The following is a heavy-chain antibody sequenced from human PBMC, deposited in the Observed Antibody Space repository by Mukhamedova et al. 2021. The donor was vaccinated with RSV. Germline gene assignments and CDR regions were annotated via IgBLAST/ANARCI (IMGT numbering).Heavy chain of an antibody. V-gene: IGHV5-51*01. Sequence: GIMYPGDSDTRYSPSFQGQVTISADKSISTAYLQWSSLKASDTAIYYCARLIGATGHDYWGQGTLITVSS. CDR3: ARLIGATGHDY. D-gene: IGHD5-24*01. CDR2: MYPGDSDT. J-gene: IGHJ4*02.